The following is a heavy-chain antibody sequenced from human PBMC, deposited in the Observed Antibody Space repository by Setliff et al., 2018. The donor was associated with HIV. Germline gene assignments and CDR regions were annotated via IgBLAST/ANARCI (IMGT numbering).Heavy chain of an antibody. Sequence: SETLSLTCTVSGGYISSYYWSWIRQPPGKGLEWIGFISYSGSTNYNPNLDSRVNMSVDTSKNERSLKLRSVTAADTAVYYCARATGAIFSGWHESFGHWGQGILVTVSS. CDR1: GGYISSYY. D-gene: IGHD6-19*01. J-gene: IGHJ4*02. V-gene: IGHV4-59*01. CDR3: ARATGAIFSGWHESFGH. CDR2: ISYSGST.